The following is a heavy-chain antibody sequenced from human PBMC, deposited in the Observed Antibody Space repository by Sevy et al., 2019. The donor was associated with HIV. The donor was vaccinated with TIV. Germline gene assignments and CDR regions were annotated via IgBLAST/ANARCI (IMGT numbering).Heavy chain of an antibody. CDR3: ARSFAVADYYFDY. D-gene: IGHD6-19*01. Sequence: AAVKVSCKASGYTFTSYGVSWVRQAPGQGLEYMGWISAYNGDKNYAQRVQGRVTMTTDTSTSTAYMELRSLTTDDTAGYYCARSFAVADYYFDYWGQGTLVTVSS. V-gene: IGHV1-18*04. J-gene: IGHJ4*02. CDR2: ISAYNGDK. CDR1: GYTFTSYG.